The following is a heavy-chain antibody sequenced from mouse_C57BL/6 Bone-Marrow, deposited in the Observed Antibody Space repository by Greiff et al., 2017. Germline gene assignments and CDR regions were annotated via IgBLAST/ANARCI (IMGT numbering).Heavy chain of an antibody. D-gene: IGHD3-3*01. CDR2: INPGSGGT. CDR1: GYAFTSYL. J-gene: IGHJ1*03. CDR3: ARAGYWYFDG. V-gene: IGHV1-54*01. Sequence: VQLQQSGAELVRPGTSVKLSCKASGYAFTSYLIEWVKQRPGQGLEWIGVINPGSGGTYYNEKFKGKATLTADKSSSTPYMQLSSLTSEDSAFYCCARAGYWYFDGWGTGTTVTVSS.